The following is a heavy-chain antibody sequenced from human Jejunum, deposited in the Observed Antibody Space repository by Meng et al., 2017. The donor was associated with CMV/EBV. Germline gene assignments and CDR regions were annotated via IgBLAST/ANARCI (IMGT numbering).Heavy chain of an antibody. Sequence: NFSGSGMHWVRQASGKGLEWVGRIRGKAHSYATAYAASVKGRFTISRDDSKSTAYLQMNSLKTEDTAVYYCTRADSSNYGSLFDYWGQGTLVTVSS. CDR1: NFSGSG. J-gene: IGHJ4*02. CDR2: IRGKAHSYAT. V-gene: IGHV3-73*01. D-gene: IGHD4-11*01. CDR3: TRADSSNYGSLFDY.